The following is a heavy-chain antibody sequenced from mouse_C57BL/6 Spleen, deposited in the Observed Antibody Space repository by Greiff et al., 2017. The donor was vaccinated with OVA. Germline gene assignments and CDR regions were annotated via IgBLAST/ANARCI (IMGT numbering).Heavy chain of an antibody. CDR3: ARDDYGSSLYYAMDY. Sequence: QVQLQQSGPELVKPGASVKISCKASGYAFSSSWMNWVQQRPGKGLEWIGRIYPGDGDTNYNGKFKGKATLTADNSSSTAYMQLSSLTSEDSAVYCCARDDYGSSLYYAMDYWGQGTSVTVSS. CDR1: GYAFSSSW. V-gene: IGHV1-82*01. CDR2: IYPGDGDT. D-gene: IGHD1-1*01. J-gene: IGHJ4*01.